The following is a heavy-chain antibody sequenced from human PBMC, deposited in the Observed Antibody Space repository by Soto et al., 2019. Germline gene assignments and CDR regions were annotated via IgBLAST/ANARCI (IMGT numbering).Heavy chain of an antibody. V-gene: IGHV3-30-3*01. CDR1: GFTFSSYA. J-gene: IGHJ3*02. CDR3: ARDAFREVIIKSAFDI. Sequence: QVQLVESGGGVVQPGRSLRLSCAASGFTFSSYAMHWVRQAPGKGLEWVAVISYDGSNKYYADSVKGRFTISRDNSKNTLYLQMNSLRAEDTAVYYCARDAFREVIIKSAFDIWGQGTMVTVSS. CDR2: ISYDGSNK. D-gene: IGHD3-10*01.